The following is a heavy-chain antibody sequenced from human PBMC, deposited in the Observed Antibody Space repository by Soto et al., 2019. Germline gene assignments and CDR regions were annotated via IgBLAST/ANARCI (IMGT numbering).Heavy chain of an antibody. CDR3: ARRGLLEWLSHHDY. Sequence: QVQLVQSGAEVKKPGASVKVSCKASGYTFTSYGISWVRQAPGQGLEWMGWISGYNGNTNHAKKVQGRVTMTTDTXXSRAYMELRNLRSDDTAVYYCARRGLLEWLSHHDYWGQGTLVTVSS. J-gene: IGHJ4*02. D-gene: IGHD3-3*01. CDR1: GYTFTSYG. V-gene: IGHV1-18*01. CDR2: ISGYNGNT.